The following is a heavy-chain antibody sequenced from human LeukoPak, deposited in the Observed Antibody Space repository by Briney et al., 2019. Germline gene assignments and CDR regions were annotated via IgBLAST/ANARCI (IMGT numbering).Heavy chain of an antibody. D-gene: IGHD4-17*01. CDR1: GGSISSSSYY. Sequence: SETLSLTCTVSGGSISSSSYYWGWIRQPPGKGLEWIGSIYYSGSTYYNPSLKSRVTISVDTSKNQFSLKLSSVTAADTAVYYCARRYMGDYAFWYFDLWGRGTLVTVYS. J-gene: IGHJ2*01. CDR2: IYYSGST. CDR3: ARRYMGDYAFWYFDL. V-gene: IGHV4-39*01.